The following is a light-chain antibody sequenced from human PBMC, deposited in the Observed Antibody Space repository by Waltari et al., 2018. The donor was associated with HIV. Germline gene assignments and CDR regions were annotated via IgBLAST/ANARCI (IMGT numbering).Light chain of an antibody. Sequence: SYDLTQPPSVSVSPGQTANIACSGDNLDEKYTSWYQQKADQAPVLLLYQVRKRPAGIPARFSGSVSGNTATLTISGTLPLDEGDYYCQAWDSHTVVFGGGTKLTVL. V-gene: IGLV3-1*01. CDR1: NLDEKY. J-gene: IGLJ2*01. CDR2: QVR. CDR3: QAWDSHTVV.